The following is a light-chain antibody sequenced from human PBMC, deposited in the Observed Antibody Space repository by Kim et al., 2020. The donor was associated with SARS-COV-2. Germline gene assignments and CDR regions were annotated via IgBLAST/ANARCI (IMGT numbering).Light chain of an antibody. CDR2: DAS. CDR3: QQYGSSPLT. J-gene: IGKJ4*01. V-gene: IGKV3-20*01. Sequence: WSPGERATLSCRASQSVSSSYLAWYQQKPGQAPRLLIYDASSRATGIADRFSGSGSGTDFTLTISRLEPEDFAVYYCQQYGSSPLTFGGGTKLEI. CDR1: QSVSSSY.